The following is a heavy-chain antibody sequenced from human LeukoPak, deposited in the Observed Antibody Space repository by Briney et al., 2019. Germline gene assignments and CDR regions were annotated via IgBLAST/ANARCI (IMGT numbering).Heavy chain of an antibody. CDR2: IYYSGST. CDR3: ARQGQYYDFWSDLNWFDP. D-gene: IGHD3-3*01. Sequence: SETLSLTCTVSGGSISSSSYYWGWIRQPPGKGLEWIGSIYYSGSTYYNPSLKSRVTISVDTSKNQFSLKLSSVTAADTAVYYCARQGQYYDFWSDLNWFDPWGQGTLVTVSS. J-gene: IGHJ5*02. CDR1: GGSISSSSYY. V-gene: IGHV4-39*01.